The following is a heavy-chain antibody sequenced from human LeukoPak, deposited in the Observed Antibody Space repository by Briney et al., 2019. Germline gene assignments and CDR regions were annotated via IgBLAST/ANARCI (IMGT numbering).Heavy chain of an antibody. J-gene: IGHJ4*02. V-gene: IGHV3-30-3*01. CDR1: GFTFSSYA. Sequence: GRSLRLSCAASGFTFSSYAMHWVRQAPGKGLEWVAVISYDGSNKYYADSVKGRFTISRDNSKNTLYLQMNSLRAEDTAVYYCAKDYGKKEAVLDYWGQGTLVTVSS. D-gene: IGHD6-19*01. CDR2: ISYDGSNK. CDR3: AKDYGKKEAVLDY.